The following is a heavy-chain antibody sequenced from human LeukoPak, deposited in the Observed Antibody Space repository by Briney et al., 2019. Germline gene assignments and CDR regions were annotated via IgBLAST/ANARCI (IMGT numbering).Heavy chain of an antibody. CDR3: VRSFSGTHFES. CDR2: IYYSGST. CDR1: GGSISSSNYY. Sequence: PSETLSLTCTVSGGSISSSNYYWGWIRQPPGKGLELIGSIYYSGSTYYNPSLKSRDTISVVTYKNQFSLKLSSVTAADTAVYYCVRSFSGTHFESWGQGTLVTVSS. D-gene: IGHD5-12*01. V-gene: IGHV4-39*01. J-gene: IGHJ4*02.